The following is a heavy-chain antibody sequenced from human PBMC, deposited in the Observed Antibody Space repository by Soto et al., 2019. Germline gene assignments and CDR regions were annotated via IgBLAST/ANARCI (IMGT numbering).Heavy chain of an antibody. CDR3: ARDVVVVVPAAIDGSNYYYYYGMDV. CDR2: IIPIFGTA. Sequence: SSVKVSCKASGGTFSSYAISWVRQAPGQGFEWMGGIIPIFGTANYAQKFQGRVTITADKSTSTAYMELSSLRSEDTAVYYCARDVVVVVPAAIDGSNYYYYYGMDVWG. D-gene: IGHD2-2*01. V-gene: IGHV1-69*06. J-gene: IGHJ6*02. CDR1: GGTFSSYA.